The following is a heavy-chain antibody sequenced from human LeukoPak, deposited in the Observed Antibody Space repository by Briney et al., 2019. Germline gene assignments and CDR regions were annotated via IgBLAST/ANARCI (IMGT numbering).Heavy chain of an antibody. J-gene: IGHJ4*02. CDR2: ISYDGSNK. V-gene: IGHV3-30*18. D-gene: IGHD2-2*01. Sequence: GGSLRLSCAASGFTFSSYGMHWVRQAPGKGGGWVAVISYDGSNKYYGDSVKGRFTITRDNYNNTLYMQMNSLRAEDTAVYYCAKEQGTSHPSDWCQGTLPTASS. CDR3: AKEQGTSHPSD. CDR1: GFTFSSYG.